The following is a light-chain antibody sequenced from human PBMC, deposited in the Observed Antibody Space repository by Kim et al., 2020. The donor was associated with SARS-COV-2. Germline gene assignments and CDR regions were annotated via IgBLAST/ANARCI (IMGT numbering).Light chain of an antibody. CDR2: SNN. Sequence: GQSVTISCSGSSSNIGSNTVNWYQQLPGTAPKLLIYSNNQRPSGVPDRFSGSKSGTSASLAISGLQSEDEADYYCAAWDDSLNALVFGGGTQLTVL. V-gene: IGLV1-44*01. J-gene: IGLJ3*02. CDR3: AAWDDSLNALV. CDR1: SSNIGSNT.